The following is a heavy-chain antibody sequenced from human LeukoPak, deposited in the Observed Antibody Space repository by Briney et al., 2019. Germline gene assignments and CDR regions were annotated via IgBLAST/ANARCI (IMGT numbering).Heavy chain of an antibody. CDR1: VGPSISYY. CDR3: TRGAGWLIDY. V-gene: IGHV4-59*01. Sequence: SEPLSPTGTVSVGPSISYYWTWIRNPQGKGLEWIGYIYYSGSTNYNPSLKSRVTISADTSKNQFSLKLNSLTTADTAVYYCTRGAGWLIDYWGQGILVTVSS. CDR2: IYYSGST. D-gene: IGHD3-16*01. J-gene: IGHJ4*02.